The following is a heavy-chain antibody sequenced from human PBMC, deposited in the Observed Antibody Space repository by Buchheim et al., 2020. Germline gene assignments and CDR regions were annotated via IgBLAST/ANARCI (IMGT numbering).Heavy chain of an antibody. CDR2: ISYDGSNK. J-gene: IGHJ4*02. Sequence: VQLVESGGGLVQPGGSLRLSCAASGFTFSSYWMHWVRQAPGKGLEWVAVISYDGSNKYYADSVKGRFTISRDNSKNTLYLQMNSLRAEDTAVYYCAKPYDSSGYYFGTADYFDYWGQGTL. CDR1: GFTFSSYW. CDR3: AKPYDSSGYYFGTADYFDY. D-gene: IGHD3-22*01. V-gene: IGHV3-30*18.